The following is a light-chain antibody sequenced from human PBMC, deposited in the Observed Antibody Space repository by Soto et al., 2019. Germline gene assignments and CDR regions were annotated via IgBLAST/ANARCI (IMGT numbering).Light chain of an antibody. CDR3: SSYTSSSTYV. J-gene: IGLJ1*01. Sequence: QSVLTQPASVSGSPGQSITISCTGTSSDVGLYNYVSWYQQHPGKAPKLMIYDVRKRPSGLSNRFSGSKSGNTASLTISGLQAEDEADYYCSSYTSSSTYVFGTGTKVTVL. CDR1: SSDVGLYNY. CDR2: DVR. V-gene: IGLV2-14*03.